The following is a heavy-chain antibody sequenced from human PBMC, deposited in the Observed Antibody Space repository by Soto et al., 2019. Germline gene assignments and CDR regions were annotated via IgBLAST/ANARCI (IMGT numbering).Heavy chain of an antibody. J-gene: IGHJ5*02. V-gene: IGHV4-31*03. CDR3: ARDVKLTRFDP. Sequence: SETLSLTCTVSGGSISSGGDYWSWIRQHPGKGLEWIGYIHYTGSTYYTPSLKSRMTISIDTSKNQFSLRLSSVTAADTAVYYCARDVKLTRFDPWGQGTLVTVSS. CDR1: GGSISSGGDY. CDR2: IHYTGST.